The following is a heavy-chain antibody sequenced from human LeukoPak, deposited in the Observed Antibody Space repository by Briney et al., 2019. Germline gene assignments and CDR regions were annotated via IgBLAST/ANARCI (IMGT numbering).Heavy chain of an antibody. CDR3: ARLPLPTTTPYGMDV. Sequence: ASVKVSCKASGYTFTGYYMHWVRPAPGQGLEWMGWINPNSGGTNYAQKFQGRVTMTRDTSISTAYMELSRLRSDDTAVYYCARLPLPTTTPYGMDVWGQGTTVTVSS. J-gene: IGHJ6*02. CDR1: GYTFTGYY. CDR2: INPNSGGT. V-gene: IGHV1-2*02. D-gene: IGHD1-26*01.